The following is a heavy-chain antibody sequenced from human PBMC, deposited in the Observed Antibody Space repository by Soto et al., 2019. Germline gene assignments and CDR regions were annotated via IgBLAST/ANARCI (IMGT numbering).Heavy chain of an antibody. V-gene: IGHV2-70*11. Sequence: GSGPTLVNPTQTLTLTCTFSGFSLSTSGMCVSWIRQPPGKALEWLARIDWDDDKYYSTSLKTRLTISKDTSKNQVVLTMTNMDPVDTATYYCARTTFYTVTTVGYYYGMDVWGQGTTVTVSS. CDR1: GFSLSTSGMC. CDR2: IDWDDDK. D-gene: IGHD4-17*01. J-gene: IGHJ6*02. CDR3: ARTTFYTVTTVGYYYGMDV.